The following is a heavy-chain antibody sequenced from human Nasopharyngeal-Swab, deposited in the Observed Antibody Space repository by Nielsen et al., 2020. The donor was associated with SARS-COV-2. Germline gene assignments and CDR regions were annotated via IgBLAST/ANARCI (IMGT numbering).Heavy chain of an antibody. Sequence: GESLKISCAASGFTFSSYSMNWVRQAPGKGLEGVSSISSSSSYLYYADSVKGRFTISRDNAKNSLYLQMNSLRAEDTAVYYCARDAGRMMGPAMDVWGQGTTVTVSS. J-gene: IGHJ6*02. CDR2: ISSSSSYL. CDR3: ARDAGRMMGPAMDV. D-gene: IGHD2-15*01. V-gene: IGHV3-21*01. CDR1: GFTFSSYS.